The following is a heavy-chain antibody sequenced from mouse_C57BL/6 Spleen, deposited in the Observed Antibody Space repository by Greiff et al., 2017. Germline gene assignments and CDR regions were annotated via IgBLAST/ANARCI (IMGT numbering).Heavy chain of an antibody. CDR3: AAWYWYFDV. V-gene: IGHV1-74*01. Sequence: QVQLQQPGAELVKPGASVKVSCKASGYTFTSYWMHWVKQRPGQGLEWIGRIHPTDSDTNYNQKFKGKTTLTVDKSSSTDYLQISSLTSEDSAVYYCAAWYWYFDVWGTGTTVTVSS. J-gene: IGHJ1*03. CDR2: IHPTDSDT. CDR1: GYTFTSYW.